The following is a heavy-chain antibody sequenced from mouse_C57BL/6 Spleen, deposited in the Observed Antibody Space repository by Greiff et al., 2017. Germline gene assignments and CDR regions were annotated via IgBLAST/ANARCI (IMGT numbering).Heavy chain of an antibody. CDR3: ARGRGGAMDY. CDR1: GFTFSSYA. V-gene: IGHV5-4*03. Sequence: EVMLVESGGGLVKPGGSLKLSCAASGFTFSSYAMSWVRQTPEKRLEWVATISDGGSYTYYPDNVKGRFTISRDNAKNNLYLQMSHLKSEDTAMYYCARGRGGAMDYWGQGTSVTVSS. CDR2: ISDGGSYT. J-gene: IGHJ4*01.